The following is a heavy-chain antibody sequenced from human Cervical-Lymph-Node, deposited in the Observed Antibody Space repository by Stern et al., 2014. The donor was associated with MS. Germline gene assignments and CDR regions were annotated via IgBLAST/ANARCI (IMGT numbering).Heavy chain of an antibody. CDR3: ARNRGYSGYGTESDAFDI. V-gene: IGHV4-31*03. Sequence: QVQLQESGPGLVKPSQTLSLTCTVSGGSISSGGYYWSWIRQHPGKGLEWLGFIYYSGSTYYNPSLKSRVTISVDTSKTQFSLKLSSVTAADTAVYYCARNRGYSGYGTESDAFDIWGQGTMVTVSS. CDR2: IYYSGST. CDR1: GGSISSGGYY. D-gene: IGHD5-12*01. J-gene: IGHJ3*02.